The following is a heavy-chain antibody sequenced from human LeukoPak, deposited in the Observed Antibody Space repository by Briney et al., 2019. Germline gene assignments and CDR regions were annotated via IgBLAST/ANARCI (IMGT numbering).Heavy chain of an antibody. Sequence: GGSLRLSCAASGFTFSSYSMNWVRQAPGKGLEWVSSVSSSSTYIYYADSVKGRFTISRDNAKNSLSLQMNSLRAEDTAIYYCAREADSDYFYWGQGTLVTVSS. CDR2: VSSSSTYI. J-gene: IGHJ4*02. V-gene: IGHV3-21*01. D-gene: IGHD4-11*01. CDR3: AREADSDYFY. CDR1: GFTFSSYS.